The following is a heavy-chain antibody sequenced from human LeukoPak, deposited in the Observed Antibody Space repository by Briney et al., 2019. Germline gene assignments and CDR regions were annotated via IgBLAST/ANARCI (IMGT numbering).Heavy chain of an antibody. D-gene: IGHD5-18*01. CDR3: ARRLGYSYPFDC. J-gene: IGHJ4*02. CDR1: GGTISDYY. CDR2: IYYSGST. V-gene: IGHV4-59*08. Sequence: SETLSHTCTVSGGTISDYYWTWIRQPPGKGLEWIGYIYYSGSTNYNPSLKSRVTISVDTSKNQFSLKLSSVTAADTAVYYCARRLGYSYPFDCWGQGTLVSVSS.